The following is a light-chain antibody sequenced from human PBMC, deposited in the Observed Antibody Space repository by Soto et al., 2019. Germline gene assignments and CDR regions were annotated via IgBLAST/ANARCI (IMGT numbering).Light chain of an antibody. CDR3: CSSAGSSTDVV. Sequence: QSALTQPASVSGSPGQSITISCTGTSSDVGSYNLVSWYQQHPGKAPKLMIYEGSKRPSGVSNRFSGSKSGNTASLTISGLQAQDEADYHCCSSAGSSTDVVFGGGTKLTVL. CDR1: SSDVGSYNL. V-gene: IGLV2-23*01. J-gene: IGLJ2*01. CDR2: EGS.